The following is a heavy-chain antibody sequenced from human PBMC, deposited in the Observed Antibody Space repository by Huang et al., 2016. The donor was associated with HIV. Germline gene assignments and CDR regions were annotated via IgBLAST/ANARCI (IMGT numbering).Heavy chain of an antibody. CDR1: GFTFKDAW. Sequence: EVQLVVSGGGLVKPGGSLRLSCAASGFTFKDAWMSWVRQTPGKGLEWVGHIKTKDDGGTTDYAAPVKGRFSMSRDDSKNTFYLQMNSLKSEDTAVYYCTTWARTSAGGNWGQGTLVSVSS. CDR2: IKTKDDGGTT. D-gene: IGHD6-25*01. J-gene: IGHJ4*02. CDR3: TTWARTSAGGN. V-gene: IGHV3-15*01.